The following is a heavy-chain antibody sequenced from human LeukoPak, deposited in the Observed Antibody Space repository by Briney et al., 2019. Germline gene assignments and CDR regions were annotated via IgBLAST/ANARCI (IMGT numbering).Heavy chain of an antibody. D-gene: IGHD5-18*01. CDR3: ARGGGYSYGHYAFDI. Sequence: SETLSLTCAVYGGSFSGFYWSWIRQPPGKGLEWIGEINHSGSTNYNPSLKSRVTISVDTSKNQFSLKLSSVTAADTAVYYCARGGGYSYGHYAFDIWGQGTMVTVSS. J-gene: IGHJ3*02. CDR2: INHSGST. CDR1: GGSFSGFY. V-gene: IGHV4-34*01.